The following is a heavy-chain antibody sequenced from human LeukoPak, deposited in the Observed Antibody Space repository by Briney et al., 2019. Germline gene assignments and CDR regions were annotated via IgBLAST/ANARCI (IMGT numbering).Heavy chain of an antibody. CDR2: IYHSGTS. CDR3: AKSNGYGLVDI. CDR1: GGSISSNNW. Sequence: SETLSLTCTVSGGSISSNNWWNWVRQPPGKGLEWIGEIYHSGTSNYNPSLKSRVTISLDKSKNQFSLKLNSVTAADTAVYYCAKSNGYGLVDIWGQGTMVTVSS. D-gene: IGHD3-10*01. V-gene: IGHV4-4*02. J-gene: IGHJ3*02.